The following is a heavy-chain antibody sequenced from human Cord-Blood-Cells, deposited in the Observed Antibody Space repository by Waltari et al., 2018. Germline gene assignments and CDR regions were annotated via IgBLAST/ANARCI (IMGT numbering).Heavy chain of an antibody. CDR3: ARDESTVTDY. Sequence: EVQLVESGGGLVQPGGSLRLSCAASGFTVSSHYMSWVRQAPGKGREWVAVIYSGGSTYYADSVKGRFTISRDNSKNTLYLQMNSLRAEDTAGYYCARDESTVTDYWGQGTLVTVSS. D-gene: IGHD4-4*01. J-gene: IGHJ4*02. CDR1: GFTVSSHY. CDR2: IYSGGST. V-gene: IGHV3-66*01.